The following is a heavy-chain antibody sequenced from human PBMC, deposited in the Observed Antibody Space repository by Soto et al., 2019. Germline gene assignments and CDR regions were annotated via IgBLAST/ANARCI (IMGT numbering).Heavy chain of an antibody. D-gene: IGHD1-1*01. V-gene: IGHV1-18*01. CDR3: ARGRYGDY. CDR1: GYTFTSYG. Sequence: QVHLVQSGAEVKKPGASVKVSCKCSGYTFTSYGINWVRQAPGQGLEWMGWISANNGNTDYAQKLQGRVTVTRDTTTSTAYMELRSLGSAATAVYDCARGRYGDYWGQGALVTVSS. J-gene: IGHJ4*02. CDR2: ISANNGNT.